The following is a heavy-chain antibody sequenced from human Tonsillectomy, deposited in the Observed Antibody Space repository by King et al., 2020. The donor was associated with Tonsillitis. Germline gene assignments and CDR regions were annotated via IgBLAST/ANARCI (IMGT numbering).Heavy chain of an antibody. V-gene: IGHV1-2*02. CDR2: INPNTGGT. CDR1: GYTFTGYY. Sequence: VQLVESGAEVKKPGASVKVSCRASGYTFTGYYTHWVRQAPGQGLEWMGWINPNTGGTNYAQKFQGMVTMTRDTSISTAYMELSRLRSNDTAMYYCARGSQLTAYWYFDLWGRGTLITVSS. CDR3: ARGSQLTAYWYFDL. D-gene: IGHD3-16*01. J-gene: IGHJ2*01.